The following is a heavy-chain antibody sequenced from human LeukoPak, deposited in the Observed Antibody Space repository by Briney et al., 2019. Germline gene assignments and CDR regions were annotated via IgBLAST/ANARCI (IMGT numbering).Heavy chain of an antibody. D-gene: IGHD3-9*01. CDR2: SRNKGRGYST. CDR3: AKCPTDYDSLTGYYPFDY. Sequence: GGSLSLSCAASGFTFSDHHMDWVRQAPGKGLEWIGRSRNKGRGYSTVFAASVKGRFTISRDEPKNSLYLQMNSLRAEDTAVYYCAKCPTDYDSLTGYYPFDYWGQGTLVTVSS. V-gene: IGHV3-72*01. J-gene: IGHJ4*02. CDR1: GFTFSDHH.